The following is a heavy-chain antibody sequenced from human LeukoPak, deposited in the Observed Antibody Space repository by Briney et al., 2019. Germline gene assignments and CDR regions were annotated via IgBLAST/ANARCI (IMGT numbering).Heavy chain of an antibody. CDR1: GFTFSSYA. Sequence: PGGSLRLSCAASGFTFSSYAMSWVRQAPGKGLEGVSAIIGSGDRTYYADSVKGRFTISRDNSKNTLYLQMNSLRAEDTAVYYCAKRYYGGSGYRSYYFDYWGQGTLVTVSS. J-gene: IGHJ4*02. CDR2: IIGSGDRT. V-gene: IGHV3-23*01. D-gene: IGHD3-22*01. CDR3: AKRYYGGSGYRSYYFDY.